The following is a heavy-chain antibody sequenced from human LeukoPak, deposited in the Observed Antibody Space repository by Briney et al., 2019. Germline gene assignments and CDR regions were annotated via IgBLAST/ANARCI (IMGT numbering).Heavy chain of an antibody. Sequence: GGSLRLSCAASGFTFDDYGMSWVRQAPGKGLEWVSGINWNGGSTGYADSVKGRFTISRDNAKNSLYLQMNSLRAEDTALYYCARDSSGYYFSNWFDPWGQGTPVTVSS. CDR2: INWNGGST. CDR1: GFTFDDYG. D-gene: IGHD3-22*01. CDR3: ARDSSGYYFSNWFDP. V-gene: IGHV3-20*04. J-gene: IGHJ5*02.